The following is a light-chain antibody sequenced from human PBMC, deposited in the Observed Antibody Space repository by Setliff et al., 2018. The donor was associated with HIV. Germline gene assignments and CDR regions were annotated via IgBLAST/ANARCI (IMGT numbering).Light chain of an antibody. Sequence: QSVLTQPASVSGSPGQSITISCTGTSSDVGGYNYVSWYQQHPGKAPKFMIYDVSNRPPGVSNRFSGSKSGNTASLTISGLQAEDEADYYCSSYTSSSPPYVFGTGTKVTVL. CDR1: SSDVGGYNY. CDR3: SSYTSSSPPYV. J-gene: IGLJ1*01. V-gene: IGLV2-14*03. CDR2: DVS.